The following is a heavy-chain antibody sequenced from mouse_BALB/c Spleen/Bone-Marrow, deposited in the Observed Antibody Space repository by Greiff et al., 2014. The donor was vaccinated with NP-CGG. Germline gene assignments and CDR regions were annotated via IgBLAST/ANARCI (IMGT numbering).Heavy chain of an antibody. V-gene: IGHV2-6-2*01. CDR3: ARSGTDYAMDC. CDR2: IWSDGST. CDR1: GFSLTSYG. D-gene: IGHD4-1*01. J-gene: IGHJ4*01. Sequence: QVQLQQSGPDLVAPSQSLSLTCTVSGFSLTSYGLHWVRQPPGKGLEWLGVIWSDGSTTYNSALKSRLSISKDNSKRQVLLKMNSLQTDDTAMYYCARSGTDYAMDCWGQEPQSPSPQ.